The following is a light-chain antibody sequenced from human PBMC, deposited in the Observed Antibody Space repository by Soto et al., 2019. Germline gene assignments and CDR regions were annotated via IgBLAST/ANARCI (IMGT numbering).Light chain of an antibody. CDR1: QSVSSSY. J-gene: IGKJ2*01. Sequence: EIVLTQSPGTLSLSPGERATLSCRASQSVSSSYLAWYQQKPGQATRLLIYAASSRATGIPDRFSGSGSGTDFTLSISRLEPEDFAVYYCQQFGSSLYTFGQGTKLEIK. CDR2: AAS. V-gene: IGKV3-20*01. CDR3: QQFGSSLYT.